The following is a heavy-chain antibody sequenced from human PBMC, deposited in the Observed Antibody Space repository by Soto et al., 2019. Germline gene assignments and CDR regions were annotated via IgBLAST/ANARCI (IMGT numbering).Heavy chain of an antibody. CDR2: ISGSGGST. Sequence: GGSLRLSCAASGFTFSSYAMSWVRQAPGKGLEWVSAISGSGGSTYYADSVKGRFTISRDNSKNTLYLQMNSLRAEDTAVYYCAKDPHIRYFDWLTEDYFDYWGQGTLVTVSS. J-gene: IGHJ4*02. CDR3: AKDPHIRYFDWLTEDYFDY. V-gene: IGHV3-23*01. D-gene: IGHD3-9*01. CDR1: GFTFSSYA.